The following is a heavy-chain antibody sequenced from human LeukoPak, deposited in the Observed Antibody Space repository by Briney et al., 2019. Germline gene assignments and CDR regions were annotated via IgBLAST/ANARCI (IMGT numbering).Heavy chain of an antibody. J-gene: IGHJ5*01. CDR2: TYYTSKWYS. CDR1: GDSVSSNNAA. CDR3: AREGRIAACPRNWFDS. D-gene: IGHD6-6*01. Sequence: SQTLSLTCAISGDSVSSNNAAWNWIRQSPSRGLEWLGRTYYTSKWYSDYAVSVKSRITINPDTSKNQFSLQLNSVTPKDTAVYYCAREGRIAACPRNWFDSWGQGVLVTVSS. V-gene: IGHV6-1*01.